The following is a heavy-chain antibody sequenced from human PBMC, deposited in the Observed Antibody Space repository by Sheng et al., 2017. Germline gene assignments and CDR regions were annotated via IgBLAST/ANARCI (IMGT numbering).Heavy chain of an antibody. CDR3: ARGWTGYRSSFDY. CDR1: GFRFSDYH. Sequence: QMQLVESGGGLVKPGGSLRLSCAASGFRFSDYHMSWIRQAPGKGLEWISDISSSGNTIYYADSVKGRFTISRDNAKNSLYLQVNGLRAEDTAVYYCARGWTGYRSSFDYWGQGTLVTVSS. CDR2: ISSSGNTI. J-gene: IGHJ4*02. D-gene: IGHD6-13*01. V-gene: IGHV3-11*04.